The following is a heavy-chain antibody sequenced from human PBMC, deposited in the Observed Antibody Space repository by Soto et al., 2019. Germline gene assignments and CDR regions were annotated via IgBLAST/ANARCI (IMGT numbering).Heavy chain of an antibody. Sequence: QVQLVQSGAEVKKPGASVKVSCKASGYTFTSYDINWVRQATGQGLEWMGWMNPNSGNTGYAQKFQGRVTMTRNTYISTAYRELGSLRSEDTAVYYCGREGYCSVGSCYSLYPLGQGTLVTVSS. J-gene: IGHJ5*02. CDR2: MNPNSGNT. D-gene: IGHD2-15*01. CDR1: GYTFTSYD. CDR3: GREGYCSVGSCYSLYP. V-gene: IGHV1-8*01.